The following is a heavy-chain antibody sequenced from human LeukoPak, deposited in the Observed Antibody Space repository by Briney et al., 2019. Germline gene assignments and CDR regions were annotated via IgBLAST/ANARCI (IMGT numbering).Heavy chain of an antibody. D-gene: IGHD6-19*01. Sequence: PGGSLRLSCAASGFTFSSYAMHWVRQAPGKGLEWVAVISNDGSNKYYADSVKGRFTISRDNSKNTLYLQMNSLRAEDTAVYYCVSWGGSGWYGMDVWGQGTTVTVSS. CDR1: GFTFSSYA. J-gene: IGHJ6*02. CDR2: ISNDGSNK. CDR3: VSWGGSGWYGMDV. V-gene: IGHV3-30*04.